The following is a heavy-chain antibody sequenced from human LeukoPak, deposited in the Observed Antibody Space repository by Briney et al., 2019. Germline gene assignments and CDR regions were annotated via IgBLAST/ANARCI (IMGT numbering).Heavy chain of an antibody. CDR1: GFTFDEYG. V-gene: IGHV3-21*01. CDR3: ARRGYHDYSGFDY. Sequence: GGSLRLSCAASGFTFDEYGMSWVRQAPGKGLEWVSSISGSSSDIYYADSVKGRFTISRDNAKNSLYLQMKSLRAEDTAVYYCARRGYHDYSGFDYWGQGTLVTVSS. D-gene: IGHD1-26*01. CDR2: ISGSSSDI. J-gene: IGHJ4*02.